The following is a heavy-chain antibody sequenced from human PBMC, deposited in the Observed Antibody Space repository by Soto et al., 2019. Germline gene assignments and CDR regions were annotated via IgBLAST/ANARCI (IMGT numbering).Heavy chain of an antibody. CDR1: GGTFSSYT. CDR3: AREKSDIVVVVAATRAFDI. J-gene: IGHJ3*02. Sequence: SVKVSCKASGGTFSSYTISWVRQAPGQGLEWMGRIIPILGIANYAQKFQGRVTITADKSTSTAYMELSSLRSEDTAVYYCAREKSDIVVVVAATRAFDIWGQGTMVTVSS. CDR2: IIPILGIA. D-gene: IGHD2-15*01. V-gene: IGHV1-69*04.